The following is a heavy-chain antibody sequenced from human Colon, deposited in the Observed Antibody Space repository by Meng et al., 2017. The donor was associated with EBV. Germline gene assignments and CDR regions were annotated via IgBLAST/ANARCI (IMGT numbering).Heavy chain of an antibody. D-gene: IGHD2-8*01. CDR1: VGSLSGYY. Sequence: VQLQHWGAGLLKPSESLSLTCAVYVGSLSGYYWSWIRQTPGKGLEWIGEINHSGTINYNPSLRSRVTISVDRSNNQFSLRLSSVTAADTAVYYCARGGGVIKGLVTWFDPWGQGTLVTVSS. V-gene: IGHV4-34*01. J-gene: IGHJ5*02. CDR3: ARGGGVIKGLVTWFDP. CDR2: INHSGTI.